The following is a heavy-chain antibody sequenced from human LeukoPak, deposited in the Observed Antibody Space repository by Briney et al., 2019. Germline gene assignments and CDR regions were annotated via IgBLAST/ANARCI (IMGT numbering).Heavy chain of an antibody. CDR2: ISAYNGNT. CDR1: GYTFTTYG. V-gene: IGHV1-18*01. Sequence: AASVKVSCKPSGYTFTTYGISWVRQAPGQGLEWMGWISAYNGNTNYAQKLQGRVTMTTDTSTSTAYMELRSLRFDDTAVYYCARVRGDYRTLDYWGQGTLVTVSS. D-gene: IGHD4-11*01. J-gene: IGHJ4*02. CDR3: ARVRGDYRTLDY.